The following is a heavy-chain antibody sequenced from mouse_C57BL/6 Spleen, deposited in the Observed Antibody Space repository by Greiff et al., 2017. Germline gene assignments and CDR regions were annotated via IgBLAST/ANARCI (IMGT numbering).Heavy chain of an antibody. J-gene: IGHJ4*01. V-gene: IGHV1-64*01. CDR3: ARWGDEAMDY. CDR1: GYTFTSYW. CDR2: LHPNSGST. Sequence: QVQLQQPGAELVKPGASVQLSCKASGYTFTSYWMHWVKQRPGQGLEWIGLLHPNSGSTNYNEKFKSKATLTVDKSSSTAYMQVSSLTTEKSAVYYCARWGDEAMDYWGQGTSGTVSS.